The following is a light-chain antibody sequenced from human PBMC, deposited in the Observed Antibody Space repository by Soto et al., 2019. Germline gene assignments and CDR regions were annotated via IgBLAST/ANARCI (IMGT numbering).Light chain of an antibody. CDR1: QSVSSSS. Sequence: VLTQSPGTLPLSPGERATLFSRAIQSVSSSSLAWYQQKPGQPPRLLIYGASSRATATPDRFSGSGSGTDFTLSISRLEPEDFAVYYCQQHGSSPPSWTFGQGTKVEIK. J-gene: IGKJ1*01. CDR3: QQHGSSPPSWT. V-gene: IGKV3-20*01. CDR2: GAS.